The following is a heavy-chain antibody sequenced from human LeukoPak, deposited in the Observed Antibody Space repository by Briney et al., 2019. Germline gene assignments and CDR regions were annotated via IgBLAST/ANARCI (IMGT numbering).Heavy chain of an antibody. V-gene: IGHV3-21*01. Sequence: GGSLRLSCAASGFTFSSYSMNWVRQAPGKGLEWVSSISSSSSYIYYADSVKGRFTISRDNAKNSLYLQMSSLRAEDTAVYYCARDRHSGSYYEYDYWGQGTLVTVSS. D-gene: IGHD1-26*01. J-gene: IGHJ4*02. CDR2: ISSSSSYI. CDR3: ARDRHSGSYYEYDY. CDR1: GFTFSSYS.